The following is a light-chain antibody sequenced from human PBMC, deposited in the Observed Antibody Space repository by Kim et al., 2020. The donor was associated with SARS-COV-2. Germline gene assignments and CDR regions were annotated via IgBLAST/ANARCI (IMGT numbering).Light chain of an antibody. Sequence: EIVLTQSPAALSVSPGEGATLSCRASQSIGSNLAWYQQKPGQAPRLLIYGTSSRATGTPARFSGSGSGSEFTLAISSLQSEDIAVYYCQQYDKWPPDSFGQGTKLE. CDR2: GTS. CDR1: QSIGSN. J-gene: IGKJ2*01. CDR3: QQYDKWPPDS. V-gene: IGKV3-15*01.